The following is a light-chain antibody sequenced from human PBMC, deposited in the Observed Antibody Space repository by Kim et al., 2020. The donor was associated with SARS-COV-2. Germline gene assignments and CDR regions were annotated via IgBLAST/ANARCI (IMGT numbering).Light chain of an antibody. V-gene: IGLV6-57*01. CDR1: SGSIASNY. J-gene: IGLJ3*02. CDR3: QSYDSSLWV. CDR2: EDN. Sequence: GKTVTISCTRSSGSIASNYVPWYQQRPGSSPTTVIYEDNQRPSGVPDRFSGSIDSSSNSASLTISGLKTEDEADYYCQSYDSSLWVFGGGTKLTVL.